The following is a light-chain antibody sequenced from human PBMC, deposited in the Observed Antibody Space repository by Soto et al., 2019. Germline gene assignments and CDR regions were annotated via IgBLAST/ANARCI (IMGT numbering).Light chain of an antibody. J-gene: IGLJ2*01. V-gene: IGLV1-44*01. CDR1: SSNIGGNT. CDR2: SND. Sequence: QSVLTQPPSASGTPGQRVTMSCSGSSSNIGGNTVNWYQQLPGMAPKLLIHSNDQRPSGAPDRFSGSKSGTSASLAISGLQTEDEADYYCAAWDGSLNGVAFGGGTKVTVL. CDR3: AAWDGSLNGVA.